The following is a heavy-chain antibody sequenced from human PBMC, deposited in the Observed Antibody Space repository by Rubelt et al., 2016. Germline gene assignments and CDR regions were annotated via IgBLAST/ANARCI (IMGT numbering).Heavy chain of an antibody. CDR2: ITHSGST. Sequence: QVQLQQWGAGLLKPSETLSLTCAVYGGSFSNYYWNWIRQLPGKGLEWIGEITHSGSTNYNTALKSRVTISVDTSKNQFSLKLGPVTAADTAVYYCARPPGLRNAYWYFDLWGRGTLVTVSS. J-gene: IGHJ2*01. CDR3: ARPPGLRNAYWYFDL. CDR1: GGSFSNYY. D-gene: IGHD4-17*01. V-gene: IGHV4-34*01.